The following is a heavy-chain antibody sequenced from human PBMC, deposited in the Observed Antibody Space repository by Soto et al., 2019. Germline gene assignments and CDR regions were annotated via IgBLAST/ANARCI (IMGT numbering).Heavy chain of an antibody. CDR1: GGTFSSYA. V-gene: IGHV1-69*13. J-gene: IGHJ6*02. CDR3: ARVDILTGYWSGMDV. Sequence: GASVKVSCKASGGTFSSYAISWVRQAPGQGLEWMGGIIPIFGTANYAQKFQGRVTITSDASTSTAYMELRSLRSDDTAVYYCARVDILTGYWSGMDVRGQGTTVTVSS. CDR2: IIPIFGTA. D-gene: IGHD3-9*01.